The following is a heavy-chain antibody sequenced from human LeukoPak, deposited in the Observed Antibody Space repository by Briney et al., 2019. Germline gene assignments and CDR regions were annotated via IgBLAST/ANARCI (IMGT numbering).Heavy chain of an antibody. J-gene: IGHJ6*02. CDR3: ARGRLAPRSGGGRDYYYGMDV. CDR1: GGSISGSSYY. CDR2: IYYSGST. Sequence: PSETLSLTCTVSGGSISGSSYYWGWIRQPPGKGLEWIGSIYYSGSTYYNPSLKSRVTISVDSSKDQFSLKLTSVTAADTAVYYCARGRLAPRSGGGRDYYYGMDVWGQGTTVTVSS. V-gene: IGHV4-39*07. D-gene: IGHD2-15*01.